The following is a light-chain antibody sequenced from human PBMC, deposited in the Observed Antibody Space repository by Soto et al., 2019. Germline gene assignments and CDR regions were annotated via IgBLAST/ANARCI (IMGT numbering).Light chain of an antibody. CDR2: AAS. CDR3: QQSHSTPLT. V-gene: IGKV1-39*01. J-gene: IGKJ4*01. CDR1: QNIDTY. Sequence: DIQLTQSPSSLSASVGDRVTITCRTSQNIDTYLNWYHQKPGEAPKLLIYAASSLQNGVPVRFSGRGSGTGFTLTISSLQPEDFGTYYCQQSHSTPLTFGGGTKVEVQ.